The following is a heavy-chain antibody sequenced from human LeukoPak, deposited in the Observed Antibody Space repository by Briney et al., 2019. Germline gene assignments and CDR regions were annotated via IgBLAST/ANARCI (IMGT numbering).Heavy chain of an antibody. CDR1: GFTFSSYA. CDR3: AKFDYDFWRTGYY. J-gene: IGHJ4*02. CDR2: ISGSGGST. V-gene: IGHV3-23*01. D-gene: IGHD3-3*01. Sequence: GGSLRLACAASGFTFSSYAMSWVRQAPGKGLEWVSAISGSGGSTYYADSVKGRFTISRDNSKNTLYLQMNSLRAEDTAVYYCAKFDYDFWRTGYYWGQGTLVTVSS.